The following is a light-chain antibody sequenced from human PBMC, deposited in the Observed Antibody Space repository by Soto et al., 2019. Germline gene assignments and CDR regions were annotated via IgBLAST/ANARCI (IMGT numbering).Light chain of an antibody. CDR2: GAS. V-gene: IGKV1-5*01. J-gene: IGKJ1*01. CDR1: QNISPW. CDR3: QQYKSYST. Sequence: DIQMTQSPSTLSSSVVDQYTIACRASQNISPWLAWYQQKPGKAPKLLIYGASTLESGVPSRFSGSGSGTEFTLTINNLQPDDLATYICQQYKSYSTFGRGTKVDIK.